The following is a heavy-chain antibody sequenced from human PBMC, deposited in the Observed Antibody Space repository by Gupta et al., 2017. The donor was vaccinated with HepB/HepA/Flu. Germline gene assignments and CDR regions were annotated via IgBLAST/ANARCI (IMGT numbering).Heavy chain of an antibody. CDR2: MNQHGSVI. CDR3: SRDTFGPYDY. J-gene: IGHJ4*02. Sequence: EEQLAESGGGLAQPGGSMRLSCAASGFRVSSYWMHCVRQAPGKGLVWVSRMNQHGSVINYADSVKGRFTISRDNTNNALYLQMNSLRAEDTAIYFCSRDTFGPYDYWGQGTLVTVSS. D-gene: IGHD2/OR15-2a*01. V-gene: IGHV3-74*01. CDR1: GFRVSSYW.